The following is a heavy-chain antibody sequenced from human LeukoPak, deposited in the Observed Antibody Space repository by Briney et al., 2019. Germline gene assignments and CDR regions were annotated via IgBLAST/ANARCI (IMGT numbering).Heavy chain of an antibody. CDR2: ISGSGGST. V-gene: IGHV3-23*01. D-gene: IGHD3-16*02. Sequence: LEWVSAISGSGGSTYYADSVKGRFTISRDNSKNTLYLQMNSLRAEDTAVYYCAPAVRDYWGQGTLVTVSS. J-gene: IGHJ4*02. CDR3: APAVRDY.